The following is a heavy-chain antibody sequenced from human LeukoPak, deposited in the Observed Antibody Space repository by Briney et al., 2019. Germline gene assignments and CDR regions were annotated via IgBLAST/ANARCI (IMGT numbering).Heavy chain of an antibody. CDR1: GGSISSSNW. D-gene: IGHD6-6*01. CDR3: ARGGEIAAIDY. V-gene: IGHV4-4*02. Sequence: SETLSLTCAVSGGSISSSNWWSWVRQPPGKGLEWIGEINHSGSTNYNPSLKSRVTISVDTSKNQFSLKLSSVTAADTAVYYCARGGEIAAIDYWGQGTLVTVSS. J-gene: IGHJ4*02. CDR2: INHSGST.